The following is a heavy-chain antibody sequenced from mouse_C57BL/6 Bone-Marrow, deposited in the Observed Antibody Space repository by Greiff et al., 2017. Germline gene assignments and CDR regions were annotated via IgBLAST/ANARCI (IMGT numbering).Heavy chain of an antibody. V-gene: IGHV5-4*01. CDR3: ASAGYGSSYNYYAMDY. Sequence: EVQRVESGGGLVKPGGSLKLSCAASGFTFSSYAMSWVRQTPEKRLEWVATISDGGSYTYYPDNVKGRFTISRDNAKNNLYLQMSHLKSEDTAMYYCASAGYGSSYNYYAMDYWGQGTSVTVSS. CDR2: ISDGGSYT. CDR1: GFTFSSYA. D-gene: IGHD1-1*01. J-gene: IGHJ4*01.